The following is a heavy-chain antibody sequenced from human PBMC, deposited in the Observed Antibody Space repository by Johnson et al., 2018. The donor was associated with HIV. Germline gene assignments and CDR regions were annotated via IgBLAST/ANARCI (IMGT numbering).Heavy chain of an antibody. CDR2: IWYDGSNK. D-gene: IGHD4-23*01. CDR1: GFTFSSYG. V-gene: IGHV3-33*06. Sequence: QVQLVESGGGVVRPGGSLKLSCAASGFTFSSYGMHWVRQAPGKGLEWVAVIWYDGSNKYYADSVKGRFTISRDNSKNTLYLQMNSLRAEDTAVYYCANVRWPDAFDIWGQGTMVTVSS. CDR3: ANVRWPDAFDI. J-gene: IGHJ3*02.